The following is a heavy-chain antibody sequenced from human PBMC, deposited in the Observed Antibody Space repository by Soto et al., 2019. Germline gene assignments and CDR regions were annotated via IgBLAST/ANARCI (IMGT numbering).Heavy chain of an antibody. V-gene: IGHV3-30-3*01. CDR2: ISDDGSNK. D-gene: IGHD7-27*01. CDR3: MGITATGDDITY. J-gene: IGHJ4*02. CDR1: GITFSNYI. Sequence: QVQLVESGGGVVQPGRSLRLSCAASGITFSNYIVHWVRQAPGKGLEWVALISDDGSNKYYADSVKGRFTISRDNSKNTVYLQMHSLRAEDTAVYYCMGITATGDDITYWGQGTLVTVSA.